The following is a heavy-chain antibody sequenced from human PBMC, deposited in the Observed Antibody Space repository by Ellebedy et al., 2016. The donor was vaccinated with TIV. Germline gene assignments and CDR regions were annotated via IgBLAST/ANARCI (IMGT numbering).Heavy chain of an antibody. D-gene: IGHD3-10*01. Sequence: PGGSLRLSCVGSGFTFKTAWMSWVRQAPGKGLEWVSAISGSGGSTYYADSVKGRFTISRDNSKNTLYLQMNSLRAEDTAVYYCAKDQEVRGLRYFDYWGQGTLVTVSS. V-gene: IGHV3-23*01. CDR1: GFTFKTAW. J-gene: IGHJ4*02. CDR2: ISGSGGST. CDR3: AKDQEVRGLRYFDY.